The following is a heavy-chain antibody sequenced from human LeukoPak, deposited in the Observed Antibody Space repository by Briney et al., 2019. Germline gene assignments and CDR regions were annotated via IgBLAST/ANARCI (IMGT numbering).Heavy chain of an antibody. CDR2: IYGDGTTT. CDR1: GFTFSSYW. V-gene: IGHV3-74*01. J-gene: IGHJ4*02. D-gene: IGHD6-6*01. Sequence: LTGGSLRLSCAASGFTFSSYWMHWVRQAPGKGLVWVSRIYGDGTTTNYADSVKGRFTISRDNANNTLYLQMNSLRDEDTAVYYCARAEYSSSSRHFDYWGQGTLVTVSS. CDR3: ARAEYSSSSRHFDY.